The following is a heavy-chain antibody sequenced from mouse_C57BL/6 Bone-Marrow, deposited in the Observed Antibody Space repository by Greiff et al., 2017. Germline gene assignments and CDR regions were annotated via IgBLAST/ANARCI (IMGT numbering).Heavy chain of an antibody. V-gene: IGHV1-64*01. Sequence: QVQLQQPGAELVKPGASVTLSCKASGYTFTSYWMHWVKQRPGQGLEWIGMIHPNSGSPNYNEKFKSKATLTVDKSSSTAYMQLRRLPSEDSPVYYGTRFTTVGARDYWGQGTTLTVSA. CDR1: GYTFTSYW. CDR2: IHPNSGSP. D-gene: IGHD1-1*01. J-gene: IGHJ2*01. CDR3: TRFTTVGARDY.